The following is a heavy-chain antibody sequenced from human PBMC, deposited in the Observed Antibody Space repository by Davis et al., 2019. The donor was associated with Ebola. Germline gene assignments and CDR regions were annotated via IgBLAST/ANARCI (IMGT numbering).Heavy chain of an antibody. CDR3: ARQESLYGSSDY. CDR2: IYPGDSDT. V-gene: IGHV5-51*01. J-gene: IGHJ4*02. CDR1: GYSFTTYW. D-gene: IGHD2/OR15-2a*01. Sequence: GESLKISCKGSGYSFTTYWIAWVRQTPAKGLEWMGIIYPGDSDTRYSPAFEGQVTISVDSSTNTAYLQWSSLKASDIAMYYCARQESLYGSSDYWGQGTLVTVSS.